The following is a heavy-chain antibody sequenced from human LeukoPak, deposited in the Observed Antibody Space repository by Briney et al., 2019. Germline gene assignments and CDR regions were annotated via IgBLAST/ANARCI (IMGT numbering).Heavy chain of an antibody. CDR1: GYTFTNYA. CDR2: ISAYNGNT. J-gene: IGHJ6*03. V-gene: IGHV1-18*01. CDR3: ARERGGIAAAGVTYYYYYYMDV. D-gene: IGHD6-13*01. Sequence: ASVKVSCKASGYTFTNYAMNWVRQAPGQGLEWMGWISAYNGNTNYAQKLQGRVTMTTDTSTSTAYMELRSLRSDDTAVYYCARERGGIAAAGVTYYYYYYMDVWGKGTTVTVSS.